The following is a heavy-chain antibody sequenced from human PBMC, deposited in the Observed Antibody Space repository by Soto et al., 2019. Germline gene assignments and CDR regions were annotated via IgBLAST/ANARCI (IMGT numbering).Heavy chain of an antibody. CDR2: ITPYTGNT. J-gene: IGHJ4*02. V-gene: IGHV1-18*01. CDR1: GYTFTDYG. Sequence: QVQLLQSGAEVKKPGASVRVSCKASGYTFTDYGFSWVRQAPGQGREWMGWITPYTGNTNFAQKFQGRVTMATDRFTRTAYMDLRSLTSDDTAVYYCARDRGIGSYYLGPYFFDYWGQGTLVTVSS. D-gene: IGHD1-26*01. CDR3: ARDRGIGSYYLGPYFFDY.